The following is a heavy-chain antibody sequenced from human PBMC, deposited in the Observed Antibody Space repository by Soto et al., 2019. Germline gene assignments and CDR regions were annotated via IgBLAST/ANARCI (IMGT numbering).Heavy chain of an antibody. D-gene: IGHD3-9*01. J-gene: IGHJ5*02. CDR2: IHHSGSF. CDR1: GGSITSNW. CDR3: VRNDWYRFDP. Sequence: QVQLQESGPGLVNPSGTLSLTCAVSGGSITSNWWSWVRQPPGKGLEWIGEIHHSGSFNYNPSLRSRVTISRDKSKTQLSLKLTSVTAEDTAVHYCVRNDWYRFDPGGQGTLVTVSS. V-gene: IGHV4-4*02.